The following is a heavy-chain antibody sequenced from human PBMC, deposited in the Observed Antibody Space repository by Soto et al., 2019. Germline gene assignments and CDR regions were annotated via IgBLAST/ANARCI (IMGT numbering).Heavy chain of an antibody. CDR1: GFTFSNAW. Sequence: GGSLRLSCAASGFTFSNAWMSWVRQAPGRGLEWVGRIKSKTDGGTTDYAAPVKGRFTISRDDSKNTLYLQMNSLKTEDTAVYYCTTLGAPFFVNNYYYYGMDVWGQGTTVTVSS. V-gene: IGHV3-15*01. D-gene: IGHD3-16*01. J-gene: IGHJ6*02. CDR2: IKSKTDGGTT. CDR3: TTLGAPFFVNNYYYYGMDV.